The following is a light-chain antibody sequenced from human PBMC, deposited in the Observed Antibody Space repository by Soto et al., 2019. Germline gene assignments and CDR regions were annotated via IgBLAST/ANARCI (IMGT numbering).Light chain of an antibody. CDR3: QQYYDTPVT. J-gene: IGKJ5*01. CDR2: WAS. V-gene: IGKV4-1*01. Sequence: DIVMTQSPDSLAVSLGEGATINCKSSQSVFYSSNNKNYLAWYQQKPGQPPKLLIYWASTRATGVPARFSGSVSGSDFTLTISSLQSEDVAVYYCQQYYDTPVTFGEGPRLEIK. CDR1: QSVFYSSNNKNY.